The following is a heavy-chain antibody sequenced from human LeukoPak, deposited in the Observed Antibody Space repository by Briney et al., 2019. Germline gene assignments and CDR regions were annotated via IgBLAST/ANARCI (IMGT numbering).Heavy chain of an antibody. J-gene: IGHJ4*02. Sequence: SETLSLTCTVSGGSISSSSYYWGWIRQPPGKGLEWIGSIYYSGSTNYNPSLKSRVTISVDTSKNQFSLKLRSVTAADTAVYYCARGMIRGVITPGYWGQGTLVTVSS. D-gene: IGHD3-10*01. CDR2: IYYSGST. V-gene: IGHV4-39*07. CDR1: GGSISSSSYY. CDR3: ARGMIRGVITPGY.